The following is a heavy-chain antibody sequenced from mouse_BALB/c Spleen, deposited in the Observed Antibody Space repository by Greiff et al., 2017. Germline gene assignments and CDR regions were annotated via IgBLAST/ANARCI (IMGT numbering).Heavy chain of an antibody. CDR3: ARGEAYYAMDY. CDR1: GFTFSDYY. CDR2: ISDCGSYT. V-gene: IGHV5-4*02. J-gene: IGHJ4*01. Sequence: EVMLVASGGGLVKPGGSLKLSCAASGFTFSDYYMYWVRQTPEKRLEWVATISDCGSYTYYPDSVKGRFTISRDNAKNNLYLQMSSLKSEDTAMYYCARGEAYYAMDYWGQGTSVTVSS.